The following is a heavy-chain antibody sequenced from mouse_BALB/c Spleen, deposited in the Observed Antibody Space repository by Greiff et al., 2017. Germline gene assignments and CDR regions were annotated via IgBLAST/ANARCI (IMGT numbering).Heavy chain of an antibody. CDR3: ARSSYYRYDDAMDY. CDR1: GFTFSSFG. V-gene: IGHV5-17*02. D-gene: IGHD2-14*01. CDR2: ISSGSSTI. Sequence: EVKLVESGGGLVQPGGSRKLSCAASGFTFSSFGMHWVRQAPEKGLEWVAYISSGSSTIHYADTVKGRFTISRDNPKNTLFLQMTSLRSEDTAMYYCARSSYYRYDDAMDYWGQGTSVTVSS. J-gene: IGHJ4*01.